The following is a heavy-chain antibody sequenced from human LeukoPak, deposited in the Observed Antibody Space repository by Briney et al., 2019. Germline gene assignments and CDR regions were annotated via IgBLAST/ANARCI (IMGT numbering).Heavy chain of an antibody. J-gene: IGHJ5*02. CDR1: GFTFSSYA. CDR2: ISGIGGGT. V-gene: IGHV3-23*01. D-gene: IGHD4-17*01. CDR3: AKATVTESLNWFDP. Sequence: PGGSLRLSCAASGFTFSSYAMSWVRQAPGKGLEWVSAISGIGGGTYYADSVKGRFTISRDNSKNTLYLQMDSLRAEDMAVYYCAKATVTESLNWFDPWGQGTLVTVSS.